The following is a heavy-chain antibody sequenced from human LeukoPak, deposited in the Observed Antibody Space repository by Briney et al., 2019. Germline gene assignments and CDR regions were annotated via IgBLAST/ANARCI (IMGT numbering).Heavy chain of an antibody. CDR2: ISSSSSYI. Sequence: GGSLRLSCAASGFTFSTYSMNWVRQAPGKGLEWISSISSSSSYIYYADSVKGRFTISRDNAKNSLYLQMNSLRAEDTAVYYCARGVVRYFDYWGQGALVTVSS. V-gene: IGHV3-21*01. D-gene: IGHD3-9*01. J-gene: IGHJ4*02. CDR3: ARGVVRYFDY. CDR1: GFTFSTYS.